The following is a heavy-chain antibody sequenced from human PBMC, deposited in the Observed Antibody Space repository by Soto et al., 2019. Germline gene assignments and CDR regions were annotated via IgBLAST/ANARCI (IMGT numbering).Heavy chain of an antibody. V-gene: IGHV3-23*01. J-gene: IGHJ6*04. CDR2: ISGSGGST. Sequence: GGSLRLSCAASGFTFGSYAMSWVRQAPGKGLEWVSAISGSGGSTYYADSVKGRFTISRDNSKNTLYLQMNSLRAEDTAVYYCVKGWWAGRGVKVWYYYYGMDVWGKGTTVTVSS. CDR1: GFTFGSYA. CDR3: VKGWWAGRGVKVWYYYYGMDV. D-gene: IGHD3-10*01.